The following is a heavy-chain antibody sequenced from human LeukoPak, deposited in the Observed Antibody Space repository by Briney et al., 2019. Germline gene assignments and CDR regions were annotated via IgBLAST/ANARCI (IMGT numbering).Heavy chain of an antibody. CDR2: INPNSGGT. Sequence: GASVKVSCKASGYTFTGYYMHWVRQAPGQGLEWMGWINPNSGGTNYAQKFQGRVTITADKSTSTAYMELSSLRSEDTAVYYCARGLAVSSRTYYYYYGMDVWGQGTTVTVSS. V-gene: IGHV1-2*02. CDR3: ARGLAVSSRTYYYYYGMDV. J-gene: IGHJ6*02. D-gene: IGHD6-19*01. CDR1: GYTFTGYY.